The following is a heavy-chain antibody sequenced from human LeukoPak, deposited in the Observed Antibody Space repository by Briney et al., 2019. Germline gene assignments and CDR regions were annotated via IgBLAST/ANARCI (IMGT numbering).Heavy chain of an antibody. Sequence: RPGGSLRLSCAACGFTFDDYGMSWVRQAPGKGLEWVSGINWNGGSTGYADSVKGRFTISRDNAKNSLYLQMNSLRADDTAVYYCARDLGTYCISTSCYGFHYWGQGTLVAVSS. CDR3: ARDLGTYCISTSCYGFHY. V-gene: IGHV3-20*04. CDR2: INWNGGST. J-gene: IGHJ4*02. CDR1: GFTFDDYG. D-gene: IGHD2-2*01.